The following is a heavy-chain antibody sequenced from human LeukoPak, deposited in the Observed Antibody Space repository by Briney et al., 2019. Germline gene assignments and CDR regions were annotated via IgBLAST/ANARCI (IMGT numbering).Heavy chain of an antibody. CDR3: ARPHRGHDIDAFDI. CDR1: GFTFSDYF. J-gene: IGHJ3*02. CDR2: ISSSGSFR. D-gene: IGHD3-22*01. V-gene: IGHV3-11*06. Sequence: PGGSLRLSCAASGFTFSDYFTSWIRQAPGKGLEWVSYISSSGSFRNYADSVKGRFAISRDNAKNSLSLQMNSLRAEDTAVYYCARPHRGHDIDAFDILGQGTMVTVSS.